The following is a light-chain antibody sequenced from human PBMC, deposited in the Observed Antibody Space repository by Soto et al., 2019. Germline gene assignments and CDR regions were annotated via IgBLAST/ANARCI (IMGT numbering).Light chain of an antibody. CDR1: QTISTW. CDR3: RQVDNFPGT. V-gene: IGKV1-12*01. Sequence: VGDRVTITCRASQTISTWLAWYQQKPGKAPKYLIHSASSLQSGVPSTFSGSGSGTDFTLTINSLDPEDFATYYCRQVDNFPGTFGQGTKVDIK. J-gene: IGKJ1*01. CDR2: SAS.